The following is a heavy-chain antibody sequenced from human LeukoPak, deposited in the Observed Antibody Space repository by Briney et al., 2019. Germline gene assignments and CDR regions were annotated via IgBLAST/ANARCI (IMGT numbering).Heavy chain of an antibody. D-gene: IGHD1-1*01. CDR3: ARAVADNTFDY. J-gene: IGHJ4*02. V-gene: IGHV4-59*08. CDR2: LYNSGST. Sequence: KPSETLSLTCTVSGGSISSYYWTWIRQPPGKGLEWIGHLYNSGSTNYNPSLRSRVTISVDTSKNQFSLRLSSVTAADTAVYYCARAVADNTFDYWGPGTLVTVSS. CDR1: GGSISSYY.